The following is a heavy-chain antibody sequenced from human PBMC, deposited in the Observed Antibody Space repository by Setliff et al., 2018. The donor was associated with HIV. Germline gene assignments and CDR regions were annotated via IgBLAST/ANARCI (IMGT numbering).Heavy chain of an antibody. CDR1: GFTFSAHG. D-gene: IGHD1-1*01. CDR2: INYDESYE. Sequence: GALRLSCAASGFTFSAHGMHWVRQAPGKGLEWVASINYDESYEYYADSVKGRFTISRDNSKNTLYLQMNSLRAEDTAVYYCAKEDNWYSAFYYMDVWGKGTTVTVSS. V-gene: IGHV3-30*02. J-gene: IGHJ6*03. CDR3: AKEDNWYSAFYYMDV.